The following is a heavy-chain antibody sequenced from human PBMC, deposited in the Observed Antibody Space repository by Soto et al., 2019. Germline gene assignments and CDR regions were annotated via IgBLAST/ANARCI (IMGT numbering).Heavy chain of an antibody. CDR1: GFTFTSSA. D-gene: IGHD1-26*01. J-gene: IGHJ6*02. Sequence: ASVKVSCKASGFTFTSSAVQWVRQARGQRLEWIGWIVVGSGNTNYAQKFQERVTITRDMSTSTAYMELSSLRSEDTAVYYCATARWELQDYYYYGMDVWGQGTTVTVSS. CDR2: IVVGSGNT. V-gene: IGHV1-58*01. CDR3: ATARWELQDYYYYGMDV.